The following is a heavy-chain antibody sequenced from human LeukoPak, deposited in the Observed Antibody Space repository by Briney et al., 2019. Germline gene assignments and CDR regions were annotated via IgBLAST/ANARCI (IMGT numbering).Heavy chain of an antibody. CDR1: GLTFSSYS. J-gene: IGHJ4*02. CDR2: ISSSSSTI. V-gene: IGHV3-48*01. Sequence: GGSLRLSWAASGLTFSSYSMNWVRKAPGKGLERVSYISSSSSTIYYADSVKGRFTISRDNAKNSLYLQMNSLRAEDTAVYYCARGGELLWGQGTLVTVSS. D-gene: IGHD1-26*01. CDR3: ARGGELL.